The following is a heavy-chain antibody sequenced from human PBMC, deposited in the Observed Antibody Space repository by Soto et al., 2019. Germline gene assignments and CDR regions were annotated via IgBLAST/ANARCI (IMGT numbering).Heavy chain of an antibody. V-gene: IGHV1-18*01. CDR1: GYTLTNYG. D-gene: IGHD1-1*01. CDR3: VRDWQLSP. Sequence: QVQLVQSGDEVKKTGASVKVSCRASGYTLTNYGISWVRQAPGQGLFWMGWISGHNGNTLYAQKVTGRLTLTIDTSTNTAYMEMMSLKIDDTAMYYCVRDWQLSPWGQGTLVTVSS. J-gene: IGHJ5*02. CDR2: ISGHNGNT.